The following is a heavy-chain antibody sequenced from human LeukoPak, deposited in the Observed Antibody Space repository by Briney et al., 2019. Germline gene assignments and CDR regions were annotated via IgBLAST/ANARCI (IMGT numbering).Heavy chain of an antibody. CDR3: ARRYCSSTSCLLDY. CDR1: GFTFSSYS. D-gene: IGHD2-2*01. Sequence: GGSLRLSCAASGFTFSSYSMNWVRQAPGKGLEWVSYISSTSGSTIYYADSVKGRFTISRDNAKNSLYLQMNSLRAEDTAVYYCARRYCSSTSCLLDYWGQGTLVTVSS. CDR2: ISSTSGSTI. J-gene: IGHJ4*02. V-gene: IGHV3-48*04.